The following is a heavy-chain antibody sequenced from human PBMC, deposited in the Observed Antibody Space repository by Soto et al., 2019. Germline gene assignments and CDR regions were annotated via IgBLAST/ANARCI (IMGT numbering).Heavy chain of an antibody. CDR2: FYYSGST. CDR1: GGSISTGGYY. CDR3: ARSVLP. V-gene: IGHV4-31*03. J-gene: IGHJ5*02. Sequence: QVQLQESGPGLVKPSQTLSLTCTVSGGSISTGGYYWNWIRQHPGKGLEWLGYFYYSGSTYYNPSLNSRVTISVTTSKNQSSLKLSSVTAADTAVYYCARSVLPWGQGTLVTVSS.